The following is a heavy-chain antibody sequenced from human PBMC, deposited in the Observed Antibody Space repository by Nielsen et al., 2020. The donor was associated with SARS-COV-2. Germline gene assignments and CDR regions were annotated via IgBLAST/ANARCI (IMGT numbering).Heavy chain of an antibody. CDR2: ISYSGST. CDR1: GGSFSGYY. J-gene: IGHJ4*02. D-gene: IGHD6-19*01. CDR3: AREDVAGYFDY. V-gene: IGHV4-34*09. Sequence: SETLSLTCAVYGGSFSGYYWSWIRQPPGKGQEWIGNISYSGSTYYNPSPKSRVTISVDTSKNHFSLKLSSVTAADTAVYYCAREDVAGYFDYWGQGTLVTVSS.